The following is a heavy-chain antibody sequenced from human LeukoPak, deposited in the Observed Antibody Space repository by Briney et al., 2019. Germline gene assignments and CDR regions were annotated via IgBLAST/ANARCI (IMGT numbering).Heavy chain of an antibody. CDR3: ARGTITMIVWIDP. CDR1: GYTFTGYY. CDR2: INPNSGGT. J-gene: IGHJ5*02. Sequence: ASVKVSCKASGYTFTGYYMHWVRQAPGEGLEWMGWINPNSGGTNYAQKFQGRVTMTRDTSISTAYMELSRLRSDDTAVYYCARGTITMIVWIDPWGQGTLVTVSS. V-gene: IGHV1-2*02. D-gene: IGHD3-22*01.